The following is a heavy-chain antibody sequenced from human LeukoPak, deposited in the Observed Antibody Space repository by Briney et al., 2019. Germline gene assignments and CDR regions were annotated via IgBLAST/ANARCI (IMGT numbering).Heavy chain of an antibody. Sequence: GGSLRLSCAASGFTFSSYSMNWVRQAPGKGLEGVSYISSSSSTIYYADSVKGRFTISRDNSKNTLYLQMNSLRAEDTAVYYCAKCLKSSSSWYCAFDIWGEGAMVTASS. J-gene: IGHJ3*02. V-gene: IGHV3-48*01. CDR1: GFTFSSYS. CDR2: ISSSSSTI. CDR3: AKCLKSSSSWYCAFDI. D-gene: IGHD6-13*01.